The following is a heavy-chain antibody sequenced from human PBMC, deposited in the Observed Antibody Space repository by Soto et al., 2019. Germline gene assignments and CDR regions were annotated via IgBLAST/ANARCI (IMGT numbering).Heavy chain of an antibody. CDR2: IYYSGST. CDR3: ARHMGLEYYDFGSGYPNYYMDV. CDR1: GGSTSSYY. V-gene: IGHV4-59*08. Sequence: PSETLSLTCTASGGSTSSYYWSWIRQPPGKGLEWIGYIYYSGSTNYNPSLKSRVTISVDTSKNQFSLKLSSVTAADTAVYYCARHMGLEYYDFGSGYPNYYMDVWGKGTTVTVSS. D-gene: IGHD3-3*01. J-gene: IGHJ6*03.